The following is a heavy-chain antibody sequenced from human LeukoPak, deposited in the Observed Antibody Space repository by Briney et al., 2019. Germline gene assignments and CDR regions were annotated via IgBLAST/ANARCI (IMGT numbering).Heavy chain of an antibody. J-gene: IGHJ6*02. D-gene: IGHD3-10*01. CDR3: ARALWVGENYYYYGMDV. Sequence: PSETLSLTCSVSGGSIRSFYWSWIRQPPGKGLEWIGYMSYSGSTNYNPSLKSRVTISADTSKNHFSLRLSSVTAADTAVYYCARALWVGENYYYYGMDVWGQGTTVTVSS. CDR2: MSYSGST. V-gene: IGHV4-59*01. CDR1: GGSIRSFY.